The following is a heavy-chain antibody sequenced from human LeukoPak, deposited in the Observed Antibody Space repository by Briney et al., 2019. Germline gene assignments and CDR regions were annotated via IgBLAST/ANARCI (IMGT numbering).Heavy chain of an antibody. V-gene: IGHV3-23*01. D-gene: IGHD1-1*01. Sequence: GGSLRLSCAASGFTFSNYAMSWVRQAPGKGLEWVSSISGSGDSTYYADSVKGRFTISRDNSKNTLYLQMNSLRAEDTAIYYCAKDKNWSPHYFDYWGQGTLVTVPS. J-gene: IGHJ4*02. CDR2: ISGSGDST. CDR3: AKDKNWSPHYFDY. CDR1: GFTFSNYA.